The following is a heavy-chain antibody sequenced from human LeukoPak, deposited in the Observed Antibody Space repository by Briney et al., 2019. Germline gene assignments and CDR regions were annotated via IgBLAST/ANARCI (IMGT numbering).Heavy chain of an antibody. CDR3: AKVDFWSGYRHDSFDY. D-gene: IGHD3-3*01. CDR2: ISGSGGST. Sequence: GGSLRLSCAASGFTFSSYAMSWVRQAPGKGLEWVSAISGSGGSTYYADSVKGRFTISRDNSKNTLYLQMNSLRAEDTAVYYCAKVDFWSGYRHDSFDYWGQGTLVTVSS. J-gene: IGHJ4*02. CDR1: GFTFSSYA. V-gene: IGHV3-23*01.